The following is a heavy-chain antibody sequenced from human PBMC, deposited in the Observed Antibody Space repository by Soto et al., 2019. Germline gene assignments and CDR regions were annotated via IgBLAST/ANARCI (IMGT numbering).Heavy chain of an antibody. CDR3: ARDLPDGGYDWSCCYYGMDV. V-gene: IGHV3-11*01. J-gene: IGHJ6*02. Sequence: QVQLVESGGGLVKPGGFLRLSCAASGFTFSDYYMSWIRQAPGKGLEWVSYISSSGSTIYYADSVKGRFTISRDNAKNSXDXXMNSLRAEDTAVYYGARDLPDGGYDWSCCYYGMDVWGQGTTVTVSS. CDR1: GFTFSDYY. CDR2: ISSSGSTI. D-gene: IGHD5-12*01.